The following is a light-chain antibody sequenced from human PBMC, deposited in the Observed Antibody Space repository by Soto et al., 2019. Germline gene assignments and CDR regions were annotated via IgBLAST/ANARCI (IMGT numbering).Light chain of an antibody. J-gene: IGKJ5*01. CDR2: GAS. Sequence: EIVMTQSPATLSVSPGERATLSCRARQSVSSNLAWYQQKPGQAPRLLIYGASTRATGIPARFSGSGYEPQVPLSVRSLNAKYFTVYYWQQYNNWPPVIAFRQATRRVIK. CDR1: QSVSSN. CDR3: QQYNNWPPVIA. V-gene: IGKV3-15*01.